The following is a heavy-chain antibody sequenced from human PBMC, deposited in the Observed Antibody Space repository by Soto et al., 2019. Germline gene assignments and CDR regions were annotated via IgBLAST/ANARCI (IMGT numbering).Heavy chain of an antibody. CDR1: GFTFSSYA. CDR3: ASTYPEFAIFGVVTDGNY. Sequence: GGSLRLSCAASGFTFSSYAMSWVRQAPGKGLEWVSAISGSGGSTYYADSVKGRFTISRDNSKNTLYLQMNSLRAEDTAVYYCASTYPEFAIFGVVTDGNYWGQGTLVTVSS. D-gene: IGHD3-3*01. J-gene: IGHJ4*02. CDR2: ISGSGGST. V-gene: IGHV3-23*01.